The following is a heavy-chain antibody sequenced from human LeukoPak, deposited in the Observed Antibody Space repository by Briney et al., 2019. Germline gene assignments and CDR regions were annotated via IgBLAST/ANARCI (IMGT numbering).Heavy chain of an antibody. D-gene: IGHD3-3*01. Sequence: SETLSLTCTVSGGSISSYYWSWIRQPAGKGLEWIGRIYTSGSTYYNPSLKSRVTISVDTSKNQFSLKLSSVTAADTAVYYCAREPRFLEWFGWFDPWGQGTLVTVSS. J-gene: IGHJ5*02. CDR3: AREPRFLEWFGWFDP. CDR1: GGSISSYY. CDR2: IYTSGST. V-gene: IGHV4-4*07.